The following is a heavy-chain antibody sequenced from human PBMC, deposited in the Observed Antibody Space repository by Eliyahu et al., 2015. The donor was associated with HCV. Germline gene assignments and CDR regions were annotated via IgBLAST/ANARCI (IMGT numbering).Heavy chain of an antibody. CDR3: ARDSTPGYSYGSVLGMDV. CDR2: IIPIFGTA. CDR1: GGTFSSYA. D-gene: IGHD5-18*01. Sequence: QVQLVQSGAEVXKPGSSVKVSCKASGGTFSSYAISWVRQAPGQGLEWMGGIIPIFGTANYAQKFQGRVTITADESTSTAYMELSSLRSEDTAVYYCARDSTPGYSYGSVLGMDVWGQGTTVTVSS. V-gene: IGHV1-69*01. J-gene: IGHJ6*02.